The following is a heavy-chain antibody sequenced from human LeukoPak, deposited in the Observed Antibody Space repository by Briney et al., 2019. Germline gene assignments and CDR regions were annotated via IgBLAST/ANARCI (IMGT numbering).Heavy chain of an antibody. CDR2: FDPEHGET. CDR1: GYILTELS. D-gene: IGHD7-27*01. V-gene: IGHV1-24*01. Sequence: ASVKVSCKVSGYILTELSMHWVRQAPGKGLEWMGGFDPEHGETIYAQTFQGRVSMTEDTATETAYIELSSLRSEDTAVYYCAISLPDLTGDPSYYDYMDVWGRGTTVTISS. J-gene: IGHJ6*03. CDR3: AISLPDLTGDPSYYDYMDV.